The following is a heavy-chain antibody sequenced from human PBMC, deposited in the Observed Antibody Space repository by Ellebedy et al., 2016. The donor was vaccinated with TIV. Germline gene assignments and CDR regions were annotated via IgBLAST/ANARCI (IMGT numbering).Heavy chain of an antibody. CDR3: ARGLGGLYYYGMDV. J-gene: IGHJ6*02. Sequence: GESLKISCAASGLTFSGDWMTWVRQAPGKGLEWVANINGDGSAIQYADSVEGRFTISRDNAKNSLYLQMNSLRDEDTAVYYCARGLGGLYYYGMDVWGQGTTVTVSS. V-gene: IGHV3-7*04. CDR1: GLTFSGDW. CDR2: INGDGSAI. D-gene: IGHD3-16*01.